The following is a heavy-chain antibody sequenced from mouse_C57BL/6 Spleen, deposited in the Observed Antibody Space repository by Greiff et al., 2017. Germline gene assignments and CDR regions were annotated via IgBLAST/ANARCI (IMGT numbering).Heavy chain of an antibody. CDR2: ISYDGSN. Sequence: EVKLMESGPGLVKPSQSLSLTCSVTGYSITSGYYWNWIRQFPGNKLEWMGYISYDGSNNYNPSLKNRISITRDTSKNKFFLKLKSLTTEDTATYYCTRADYYVSSYQYYFDYWGQGTTLTVSS. V-gene: IGHV3-6*01. CDR3: TRADYYVSSYQYYFDY. D-gene: IGHD1-1*01. J-gene: IGHJ2*01. CDR1: GYSITSGYY.